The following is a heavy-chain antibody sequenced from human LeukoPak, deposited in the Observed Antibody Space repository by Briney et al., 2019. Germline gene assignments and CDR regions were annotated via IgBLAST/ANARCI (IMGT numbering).Heavy chain of an antibody. J-gene: IGHJ4*02. CDR2: ISGSGGST. D-gene: IGHD3-22*01. CDR3: AKKYYYDSSGADFDY. CDR1: GFTFSSYA. Sequence: PGGSLRLSCAASGFTFSSYAMSWVRQAPGKGLEWVSAISGSGGSTDYADSVKGRFTISRDNSKNTLYLQMNSLRAEDTAVYYCAKKYYYDSSGADFDYWGQGTLVTVSS. V-gene: IGHV3-23*01.